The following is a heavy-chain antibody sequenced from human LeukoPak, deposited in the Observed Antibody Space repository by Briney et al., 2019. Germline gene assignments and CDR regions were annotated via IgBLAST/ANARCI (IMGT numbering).Heavy chain of an antibody. D-gene: IGHD1-26*01. Sequence: TSSETLSLTCSVSGASISTSAYYWGWIRQPPGKGLEWIGSIYYSGSTYYNASLKSRVTISIDTSKNQFSLRLSSVTAADTAVYYCAKSGGYGLIDYWGQGTLVTVSS. CDR3: AKSGGYGLIDY. CDR2: IYYSGST. J-gene: IGHJ4*02. CDR1: GASISTSAYY. V-gene: IGHV4-39*01.